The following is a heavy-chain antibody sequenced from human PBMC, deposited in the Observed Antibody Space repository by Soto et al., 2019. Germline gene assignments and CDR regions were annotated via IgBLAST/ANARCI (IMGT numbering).Heavy chain of an antibody. CDR3: VQTTGWPGFDF. CDR2: IYGGGTT. Sequence: EVQLVESGGGWIQPGGSLRLSWAAAGFAVSSKYMTWVRQAPGKGLEWVSVIYGGGTTYYADSVKGRFTISRDTSKNTLYLQVNSLTAEDTAVDYCVQTTGWPGFDFWGQGTLVTVSS. CDR1: GFAVSSKY. D-gene: IGHD6-19*01. V-gene: IGHV3-53*01. J-gene: IGHJ4*02.